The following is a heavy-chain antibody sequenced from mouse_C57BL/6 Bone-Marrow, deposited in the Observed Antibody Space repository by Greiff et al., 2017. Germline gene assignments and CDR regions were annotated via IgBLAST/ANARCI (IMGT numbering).Heavy chain of an antibody. V-gene: IGHV14-4*01. CDR3: ATSCSDY. CDR1: GFNIKDDY. CDR2: IDPENGDT. J-gene: IGHJ2*01. Sequence: VQLQQSGAELVRPGASVKLSCTASGFNIKDDYMHWVKQRPEQGLEWIGWIDPENGDTEYASKFQGKATITADPSSNTAYLQLSSLTSEDTAVYYCATSCSDYWGQGTTLTVSS. D-gene: IGHD3-3*01.